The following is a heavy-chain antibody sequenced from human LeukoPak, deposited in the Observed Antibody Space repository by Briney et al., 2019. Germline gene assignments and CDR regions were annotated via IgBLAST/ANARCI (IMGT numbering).Heavy chain of an antibody. Sequence: GGSLRLSCAASGFTFSSYGMHWVRQAPGKGLEWVAVISYDGSNKYYADSVKGRFTISRDNSKNTVFLQMNSLRAEDTAVYYCAKWGDYDVLTGYYVSDYWGQGTMVTVSS. CDR1: GFTFSSYG. V-gene: IGHV3-30*18. CDR2: ISYDGSNK. CDR3: AKWGDYDVLTGYYVSDY. J-gene: IGHJ4*02. D-gene: IGHD3-9*01.